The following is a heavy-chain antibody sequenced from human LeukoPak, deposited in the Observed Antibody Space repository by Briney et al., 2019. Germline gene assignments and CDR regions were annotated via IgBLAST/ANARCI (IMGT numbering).Heavy chain of an antibody. CDR1: GFTFSSYA. V-gene: IGHV3-23*01. J-gene: IGHJ4*02. CDR2: ISGSGGST. CDR3: AKAPRIAVAGTD. Sequence: PGGSLRLSCAASGFTFSSYAMSWVRQAPGKGLEWVSTISGSGGSTYYADSVKGRFTISRDNSKNTLYLQMNSLRAEDTAVYYCAKAPRIAVAGTDWGQGTLVTVSS. D-gene: IGHD6-19*01.